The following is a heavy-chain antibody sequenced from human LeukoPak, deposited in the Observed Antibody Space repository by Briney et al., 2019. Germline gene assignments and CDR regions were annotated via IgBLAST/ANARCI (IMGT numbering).Heavy chain of an antibody. CDR1: GYTFTSHG. CDR3: ARDLGYGDWYYFDY. J-gene: IGHJ4*02. V-gene: IGHV1-18*01. CDR2: ISAYNGNT. Sequence: ASVKVSCKASGYTFTSHGISWVRQAPGQGLEWMGWISAYNGNTNYAQKLQGRVTMTTDTSTSTAYMELRSLRSDDTAVYYCARDLGYGDWYYFDYWGQGTLVTVSS. D-gene: IGHD4-17*01.